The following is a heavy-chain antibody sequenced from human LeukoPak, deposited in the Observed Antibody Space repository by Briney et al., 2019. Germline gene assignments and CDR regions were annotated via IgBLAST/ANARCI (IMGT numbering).Heavy chain of an antibody. CDR2: IYYSGST. CDR1: GGSISSGGYY. V-gene: IGHV4-31*03. J-gene: IGHJ5*02. CDR3: ARAMDIVVVPAANWFDP. Sequence: PSETLSLTCTVSGGSISSGGYYWSWIRQHPGKGLEWIGYIYYSGSTHYNPSLKSRVTISVDTSKNQFSLKLSSVTAADTAVYYCARAMDIVVVPAANWFDPWGQGTLVTVSS. D-gene: IGHD2-2*03.